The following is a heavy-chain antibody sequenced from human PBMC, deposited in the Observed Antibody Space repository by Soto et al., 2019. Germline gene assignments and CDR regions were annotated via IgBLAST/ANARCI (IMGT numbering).Heavy chain of an antibody. CDR2: ISYDGSNK. CDR3: ARELSTTGFDY. J-gene: IGHJ4*02. CDR1: GFTFSSYA. D-gene: IGHD2-2*01. Sequence: QVQLVESGGGVVQPGRSLRLSCAASGFTFSSYAMHWVRQAPGKGREWVAVISYDGSNKYYADSVKGRFTISRDNSKNTLYLQMNSLRAEDTAVYYCARELSTTGFDYWGQGTRVTVSS. V-gene: IGHV3-30-3*01.